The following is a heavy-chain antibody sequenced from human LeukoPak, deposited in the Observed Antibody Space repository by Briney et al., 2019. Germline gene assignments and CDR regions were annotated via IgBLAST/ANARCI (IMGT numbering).Heavy chain of an antibody. CDR1: GGSISSYY. V-gene: IGHV4-59*08. CDR3: ARHVRYYDILTGYSSGNWFDP. CDR2: IYYSGST. D-gene: IGHD3-9*01. J-gene: IGHJ5*02. Sequence: SETLSLTCTVSGGSISSYYWSWIRQPPGKGLEWIGYIYYSGSTNYNPSLKSRVTISVDTSKNQFSLKLSSVTAADTAVYYCARHVRYYDILTGYSSGNWFDPWGQGTLVTVSS.